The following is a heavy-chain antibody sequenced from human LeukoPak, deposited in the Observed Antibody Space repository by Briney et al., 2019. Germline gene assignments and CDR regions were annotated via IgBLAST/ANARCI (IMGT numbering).Heavy chain of an antibody. CDR1: GYTFTSYD. D-gene: IGHD6-13*01. V-gene: IGHV1-8*01. CDR2: MNPNSGNT. CDR3: ARGRTFGIAVAGDLDY. Sequence: ASVTVSCKASGYTFTSYDINWVRQATGQGLEWMGWMNPNSGNTGYAQKFQGRVTMTRNTSISTAYMELSSLRSEDTAVYYCARGRTFGIAVAGDLDYWGQGTLVTVSS. J-gene: IGHJ4*02.